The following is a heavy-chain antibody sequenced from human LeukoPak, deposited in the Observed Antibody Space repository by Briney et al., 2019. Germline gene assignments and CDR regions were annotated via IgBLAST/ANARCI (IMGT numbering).Heavy chain of an antibody. V-gene: IGHV4-38-2*02. CDR2: IYHSGST. CDR1: GYSISSGYY. Sequence: SETLSLTCTVSGYSISSGYYWGWIRQPPGKGLEWIGSIYHSGSTYYNPSLKSRVTISVDTSKNQFSLKLSSVTAADTAVYYCATQNIYDAGPPYWGQGTLVTVSS. J-gene: IGHJ4*02. CDR3: ATQNIYDAGPPY. D-gene: IGHD2/OR15-2a*01.